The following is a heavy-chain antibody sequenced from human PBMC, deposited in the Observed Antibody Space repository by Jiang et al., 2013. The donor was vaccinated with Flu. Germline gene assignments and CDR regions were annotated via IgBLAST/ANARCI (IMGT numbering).Heavy chain of an antibody. D-gene: IGHD6-19*01. Sequence: GPGLVKPSETLSLTCAVSGDSVSAFHWSWVRRPAGKGLEWIGRVYTSGSTNYNPSLRTPVSMSLDRSKNQVSLNLRSVTAADTAVYFCARDRYSNGWYYIDYWGQGTLVTVS. CDR3: ARDRYSNGWYYIDY. J-gene: IGHJ4*02. V-gene: IGHV4-4*07. CDR1: GDSVSAFH. CDR2: VYTSGST.